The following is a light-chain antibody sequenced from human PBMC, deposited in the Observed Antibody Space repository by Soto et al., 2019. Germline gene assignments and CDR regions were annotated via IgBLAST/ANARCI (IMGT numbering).Light chain of an antibody. J-gene: IGKJ1*01. V-gene: IGKV3-15*01. CDR3: QQYGNSCT. CDR1: QSVNSN. CDR2: GAS. Sequence: DIVNKQSPRILTVSTRERATLFCRASQSVNSNLAWYQQKPGQAPRLLIYGASTRATGIPDRFSGSGSGTEFTLTISRLQPEDFAVYYCQQYGNSCTFGQGAKVDIK.